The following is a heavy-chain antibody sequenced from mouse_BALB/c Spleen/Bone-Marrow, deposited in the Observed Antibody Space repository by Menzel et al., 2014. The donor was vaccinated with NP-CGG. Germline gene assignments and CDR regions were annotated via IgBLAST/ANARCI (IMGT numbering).Heavy chain of an antibody. V-gene: IGHV5-9-4*01. J-gene: IGHJ2*01. CDR3: ARDSSGYFDY. CDR2: ISSGGSYT. CDR1: GFTFSSYA. Sequence: EVKLVESGGGLVKPGGSLKLSCAASGFTFSSYAMSWVRQSPEKRLEWVAEISSGGSYTYYPDTVTGRFTISRDNAKNTLYLEMSSLRSEDTAMYYCARDSSGYFDYWGQGITLTVYS. D-gene: IGHD3-1*01.